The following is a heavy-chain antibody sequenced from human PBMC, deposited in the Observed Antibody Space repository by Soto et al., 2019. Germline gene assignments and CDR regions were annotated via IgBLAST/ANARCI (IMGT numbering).Heavy chain of an antibody. CDR2: IYYSGST. CDR3: ARSTVTTYYFDY. Sequence: PSETLSLTCTVSGGSISSGGYYWSWIRQHPGKGLEWIGYIYYSGSTYYNPSLKSRVTISVDTSKNQFSLKLSSVTAADTAVYYCARSTVTTYYFDYWGQGTLVTVSS. V-gene: IGHV4-31*03. J-gene: IGHJ4*02. D-gene: IGHD4-17*01. CDR1: GGSISSGGYY.